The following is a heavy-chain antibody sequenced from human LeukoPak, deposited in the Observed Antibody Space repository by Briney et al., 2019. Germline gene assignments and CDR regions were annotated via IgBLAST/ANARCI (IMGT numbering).Heavy chain of an antibody. J-gene: IGHJ3*02. CDR3: AKDRRTLDAFDI. CDR2: TSTSGGST. Sequence: GGSLRLSCAASGFTFSSYGMSWVRQAPGKGLEWVSGTSTSGGSTYYADSVKGRFTISRDNSKNTLFLQMNSLRAEDTAVYNCAKDRRTLDAFDIWGQGTMVTVSS. CDR1: GFTFSSYG. V-gene: IGHV3-23*01.